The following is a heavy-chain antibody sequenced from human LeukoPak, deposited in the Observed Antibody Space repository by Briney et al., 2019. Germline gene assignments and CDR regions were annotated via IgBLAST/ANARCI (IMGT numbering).Heavy chain of an antibody. CDR2: INSDGSST. V-gene: IGHV3-74*01. D-gene: IGHD3-3*01. J-gene: IGHJ4*02. CDR1: GFTFSSYW. CDR3: ARGAKNVRFLEWLSAEYFDY. Sequence: GGSLRLSCAASGFTFSSYWMHWVRQAPGKGLVWVSRINSDGSSTSYADSVKGRFTISRDNAKNTLYLQMNSLRAEDTAVYYCARGAKNVRFLEWLSAEYFDYWGQGTLVTVSS.